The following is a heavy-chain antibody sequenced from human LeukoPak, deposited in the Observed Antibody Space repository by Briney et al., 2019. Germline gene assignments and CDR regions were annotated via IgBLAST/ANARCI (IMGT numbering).Heavy chain of an antibody. CDR2: IYHSGST. J-gene: IGHJ5*02. Sequence: SETLSLTCAVSGYSISSGCYWGWIRQPPGKGLEWIGSIYHSGSTQYNPSLKSRVTISVDTSKNQSSLKLSSVTAADTAVYYCARHPHHCSSTSCYVYWFDPWGQGTLATVSS. CDR1: GYSISSGCY. V-gene: IGHV4-38-2*01. D-gene: IGHD2-2*01. CDR3: ARHPHHCSSTSCYVYWFDP.